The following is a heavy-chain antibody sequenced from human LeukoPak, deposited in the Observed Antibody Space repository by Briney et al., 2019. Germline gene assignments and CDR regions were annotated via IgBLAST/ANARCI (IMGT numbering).Heavy chain of an antibody. V-gene: IGHV4-30-4*01. CDR1: GGSISSGDYY. J-gene: IGHJ2*01. CDR2: IYYSGST. CDR3: ARVGRDGYNLDWYFDL. Sequence: PSETLSLTCTVSGGSISSGDYYWSWIRQPPGKGLEWIGYIYYSGSTYYNPSLKSRVTISVDTSKNQFSLKLSSVTAADTAVYYCARVGRDGYNLDWYFDLWGRGTLVTVSS. D-gene: IGHD5-24*01.